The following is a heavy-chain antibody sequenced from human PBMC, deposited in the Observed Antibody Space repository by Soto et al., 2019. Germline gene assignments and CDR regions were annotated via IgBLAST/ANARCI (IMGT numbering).Heavy chain of an antibody. D-gene: IGHD3-16*01. CDR1: GFTFSSYA. CDR2: ISSSGGTT. CDR3: AKAGGETSHFYAMDV. Sequence: VQLLESGGGLVQSGGSLRLSCAASGFTFSSYAMTWVRQAPGKGLEWVSLISSSGGTTFYADSVKGRFTISRDNSKNTLYVQMNSLRAEDTAVYYCAKAGGETSHFYAMDVWGQGTTVTVSS. V-gene: IGHV3-23*01. J-gene: IGHJ6*02.